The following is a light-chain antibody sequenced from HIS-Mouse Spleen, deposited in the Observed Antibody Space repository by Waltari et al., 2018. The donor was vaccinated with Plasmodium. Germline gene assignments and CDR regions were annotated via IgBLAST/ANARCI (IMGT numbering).Light chain of an antibody. CDR3: QSADSSGTYRV. CDR1: ALPKQY. J-gene: IGLJ2*01. CDR2: KDS. Sequence: SYELPQPTSVSVSPGQTTRLTCSGDALPKQYAYWYQQKPGPAPVLVIYKDSERPSGIPERFSGASSGTTVTLTISGVQAEDEADYYCQSADSSGTYRVFGGGTKLTVL. V-gene: IGLV3-25*03.